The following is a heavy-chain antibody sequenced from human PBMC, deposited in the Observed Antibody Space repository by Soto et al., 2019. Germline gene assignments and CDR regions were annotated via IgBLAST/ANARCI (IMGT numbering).Heavy chain of an antibody. Sequence: QVQLVESGGGVVQPGTSLRLSCAASGFAVSSYSVHWVRQAPGKGLEWVAAMSLDGNSRYFADSVKGRFTISRDTSKHTWSLPMNSLGPEDSAVSHCTRGRSVSANKDFEPRGQGTQVTVSS. CDR3: TRGRSVSANKDFEP. CDR2: MSLDGNSR. CDR1: GFAVSSYS. J-gene: IGHJ5*02. V-gene: IGHV3-30-3*01. D-gene: IGHD3-3*01.